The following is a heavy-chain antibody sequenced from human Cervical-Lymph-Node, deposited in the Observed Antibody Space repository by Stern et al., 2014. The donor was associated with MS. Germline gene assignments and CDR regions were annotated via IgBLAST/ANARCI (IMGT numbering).Heavy chain of an antibody. V-gene: IGHV1-18*04. CDR1: GYTFANYG. CDR3: ARWATLYGMDV. J-gene: IGHJ6*02. Sequence: QGQLMQSGAEVKKPGASVKVSCKASGYTFANYGITWVRQSPGKGLEWMGRISTHNAKANYAQKIQGRVTMTTDTSTRTAYMELRSLRSDDTAMYYCARWATLYGMDVWGQGTTVRVSS. D-gene: IGHD5-24*01. CDR2: ISTHNAKA.